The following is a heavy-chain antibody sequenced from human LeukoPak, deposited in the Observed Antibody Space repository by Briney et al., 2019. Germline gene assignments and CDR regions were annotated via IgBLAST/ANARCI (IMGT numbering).Heavy chain of an antibody. CDR1: GFTFSKYG. CDR3: AREAPPSLYSSSWYYFDY. Sequence: PGGSLRLSCAASGFTFSKYGMHWVRQAPGKGLEWVAVISYDGSNKYYADSVKGRFTISRDNSKNTLYLQMNSLRAEDTAVYYCAREAPPSLYSSSWYYFDYWGQGTLVTVSS. CDR2: ISYDGSNK. J-gene: IGHJ4*02. V-gene: IGHV3-30*19. D-gene: IGHD6-13*01.